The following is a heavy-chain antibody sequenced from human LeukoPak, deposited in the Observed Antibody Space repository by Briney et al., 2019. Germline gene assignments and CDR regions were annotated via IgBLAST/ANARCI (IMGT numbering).Heavy chain of an antibody. D-gene: IGHD3-10*01. CDR3: AKDEDYYGSGSYLMDV. CDR1: GFTFSSYA. CDR2: ISGSGGNT. V-gene: IGHV3-23*01. Sequence: GGSLRLSCAASGFTFSSYAMSWARQAPGKGLEWVSAISGSGGNTYYADSVKGRFTISRDNAKNSLYLQMNSLRAGDTAVYYCAKDEDYYGSGSYLMDVWGQGTTVTVSS. J-gene: IGHJ6*02.